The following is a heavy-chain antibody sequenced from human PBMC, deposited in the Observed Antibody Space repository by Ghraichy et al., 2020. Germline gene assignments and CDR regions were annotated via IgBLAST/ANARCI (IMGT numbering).Heavy chain of an antibody. CDR2: LHHSGQS. CDR3: ASQNWLGNGMDV. D-gene: IGHD6-19*01. CDR1: GGSINSYS. J-gene: IGHJ6*02. Sequence: SETLSLSCNVSGGSINSYSWSWIRQPPGKGLEWIGYLHHSGQSFYNPSLKSRVTISLDTSKNQLSLRVTSVTAADTAVYFCASQNWLGNGMDVWGRGTTVTISS. V-gene: IGHV4-59*01.